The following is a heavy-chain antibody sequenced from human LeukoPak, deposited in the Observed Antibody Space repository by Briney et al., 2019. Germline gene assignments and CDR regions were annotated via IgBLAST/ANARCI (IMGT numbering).Heavy chain of an antibody. CDR3: ARLPHKLRYFDWNFDY. V-gene: IGHV5-51*01. J-gene: IGHJ4*02. D-gene: IGHD3-9*01. CDR1: GYCFTSYL. CDR2: INRGDNDT. Sequence: GESLKISCKGSGYCFTSYLSGWVRQMPGKGQEWMGIINRGDNDTRYSPSFQGQVTISADKSISTAYLQWSSLKASDTAMYYCARLPHKLRYFDWNFDYWGQGTLVTVSS.